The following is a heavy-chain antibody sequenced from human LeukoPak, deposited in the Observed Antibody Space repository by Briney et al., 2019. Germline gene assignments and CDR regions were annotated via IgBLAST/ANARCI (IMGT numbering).Heavy chain of an antibody. CDR3: ARSYGDFDY. Sequence: ASVKVSCKASGYPFTSYYMHWVRQAPGQGLGWMGIINPSGSSTSYAQTFQGRVTMTRDTSTSTVYMELSSLRSEDTAVYYCARSYGDFDYWGQGTLVTVSS. CDR2: INPSGSST. CDR1: GYPFTSYY. V-gene: IGHV1-46*01. D-gene: IGHD4/OR15-4a*01. J-gene: IGHJ4*02.